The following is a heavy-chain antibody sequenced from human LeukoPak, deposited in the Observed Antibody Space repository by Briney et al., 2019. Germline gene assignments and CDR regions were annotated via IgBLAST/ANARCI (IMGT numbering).Heavy chain of an antibody. CDR3: ARLPVAGLTTLNYYYGMDV. D-gene: IGHD6-19*01. CDR2: INPSGGST. CDR1: GYTFTSYY. J-gene: IGHJ6*02. Sequence: ASVKVSCKASGYTFTSYYMHWVRQAPGQGLEWMGIINPSGGSTSYAQKFQGRVTMTRDTSTSTVYMELSSLRSEDTAVYYCARLPVAGLTTLNYYYGMDVWGQGTTVTVSS. V-gene: IGHV1-46*01.